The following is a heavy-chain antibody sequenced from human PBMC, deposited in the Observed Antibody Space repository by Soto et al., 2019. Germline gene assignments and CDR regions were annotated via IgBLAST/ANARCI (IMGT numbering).Heavy chain of an antibody. CDR1: GFTFSSYA. CDR2: ISGSGGST. J-gene: IGHJ4*02. CDR3: AKPTSEWGEMIGFDY. V-gene: IGHV3-23*01. Sequence: GGSLRLSCAASGFTFSSYAMSWVRQAPGKGLEWVSAISGSGGSTYYADSVKGRFTISRDNSKNTLYLQMNSLRAEDTAVYYCAKPTSEWGEMIGFDYWGQGTLVTVSS. D-gene: IGHD1-26*01.